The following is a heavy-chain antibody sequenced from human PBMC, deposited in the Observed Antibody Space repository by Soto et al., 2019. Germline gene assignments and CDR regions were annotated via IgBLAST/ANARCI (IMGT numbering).Heavy chain of an antibody. J-gene: IGHJ3*02. CDR1: GGTFRSHG. D-gene: IGHD6-19*01. CDR2: IVPIFGTT. CDR3: VRDQPVAGTVDAFDI. V-gene: IGHV1-69*13. Sequence: SVKVSCKASGGTFRSHGITWVRQAPGQGLGWLGGIVPIFGTTHYAQKFQGRVTITADESTITAYMGLNSLRSEDPAMYYCVRDQPVAGTVDAFDIWGQGTMVTVSS.